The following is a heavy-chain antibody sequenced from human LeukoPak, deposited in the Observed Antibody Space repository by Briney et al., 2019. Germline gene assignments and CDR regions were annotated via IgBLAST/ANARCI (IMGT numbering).Heavy chain of an antibody. CDR3: ARDDLLGYGDYTSAFDI. Sequence: ASVKVSCKASGYTFTSYDINWVRQATGQGLEWMGWMNPNSGNTGYAQKFQGRVTMTRNTSISTAYMELSSLRSDDTAVYYCARDDLLGYGDYTSAFDIWGQGTMVTVSS. CDR1: GYTFTSYD. CDR2: MNPNSGNT. J-gene: IGHJ3*02. V-gene: IGHV1-8*01. D-gene: IGHD4-17*01.